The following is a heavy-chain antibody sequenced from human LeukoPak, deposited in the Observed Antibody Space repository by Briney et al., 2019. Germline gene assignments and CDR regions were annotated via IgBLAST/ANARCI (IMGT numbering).Heavy chain of an antibody. D-gene: IGHD3-22*01. CDR3: ARRGDYDSSGFDY. CDR2: IYYSGST. CDR1: GGSVSSGSYY. V-gene: IGHV4-61*01. J-gene: IGHJ4*02. Sequence: SETLSLTCTVSGGSVSSGSYYWSWIRQPPGKGLEWIGYIYYSGSTNYNPSLKSRVTISVDTSKNQFSLKLSSVTAADTAVYYCARRGDYDSSGFDYWGQGTLVTVSS.